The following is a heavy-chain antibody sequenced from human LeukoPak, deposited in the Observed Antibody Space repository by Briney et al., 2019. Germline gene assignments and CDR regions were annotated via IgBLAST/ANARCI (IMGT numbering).Heavy chain of an antibody. CDR1: GFSFSDYG. CDR3: ARDWARGNSYYVDY. D-gene: IGHD4-23*01. V-gene: IGHV3-30*03. CDR2: ISNDGTNK. Sequence: GMSLRLSCEASGFSFSDYGMHWVRQAPGKGLECVALISNDGTNKFYVDPVKGRFTISRDNSKNTLYLQMDSLRTEDTAVYYCARDWARGNSYYVDYWGQGTLVTVSS. J-gene: IGHJ4*02.